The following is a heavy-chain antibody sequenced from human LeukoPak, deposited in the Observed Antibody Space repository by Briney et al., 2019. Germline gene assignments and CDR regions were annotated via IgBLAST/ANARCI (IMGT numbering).Heavy chain of an antibody. V-gene: IGHV4-4*07. CDR3: ARVRNSGTEVFDY. CDR2: IHTSGST. J-gene: IGHJ4*02. CDR1: GFRFRSYA. D-gene: IGHD2/OR15-2a*01. Sequence: GSLRLSCAASGFRFRSYAMSWIRQPAGKGLEWIGRIHTSGSTNYNPSLNSRVTMSLDTSKSQLSLILRSVTAADAAVYYCARVRNSGTEVFDYWGQGTLVTVSS.